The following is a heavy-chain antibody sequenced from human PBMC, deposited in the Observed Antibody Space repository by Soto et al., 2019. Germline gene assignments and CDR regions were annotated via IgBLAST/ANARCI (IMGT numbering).Heavy chain of an antibody. CDR3: ARSFPAENWFDP. CDR2: IYYSGST. Sequence: SETLSLTCSVSGGSISSYYWSWIRQPPGKGLEWIGYIYYSGSTNYNPSLKSRVTISVDTSKNQFSLKLSSVTAADTAVYYCARSFPAENWFDPWGQGTLVTVSS. CDR1: GGSISSYY. V-gene: IGHV4-59*12. D-gene: IGHD2-2*01. J-gene: IGHJ5*02.